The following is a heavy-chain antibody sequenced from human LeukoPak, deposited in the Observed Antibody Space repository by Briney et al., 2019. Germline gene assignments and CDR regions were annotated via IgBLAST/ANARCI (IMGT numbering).Heavy chain of an antibody. V-gene: IGHV1-18*01. D-gene: IGHD1-26*01. Sequence: ASVKVSCKASGYTFTSHGISWVRQAPGQGLEWMGWISTYNGNTNYAQRLQGRVSMTTDTSTSTAYMDLRSLRSDDTAVYYCASYSGSYFRAFDIWGQGTMVTVSS. CDR3: ASYSGSYFRAFDI. CDR2: ISTYNGNT. J-gene: IGHJ3*02. CDR1: GYTFTSHG.